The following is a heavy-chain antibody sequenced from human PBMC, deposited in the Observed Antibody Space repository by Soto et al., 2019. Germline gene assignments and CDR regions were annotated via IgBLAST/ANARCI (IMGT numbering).Heavy chain of an antibody. Sequence: GGSLRLSCAASGFTVSSNAMSWVRQAPGKGLEWVSVITNTGGDTVYADSVKGRFTMSRDNSKNILYLQMTNLRAEDTAIYYCARASGESYPGSRVFDSWGQGTRVTVSS. CDR2: ITNTGGDT. D-gene: IGHD3-10*01. V-gene: IGHV3-23*01. J-gene: IGHJ4*02. CDR3: ARASGESYPGSRVFDS. CDR1: GFTVSSNA.